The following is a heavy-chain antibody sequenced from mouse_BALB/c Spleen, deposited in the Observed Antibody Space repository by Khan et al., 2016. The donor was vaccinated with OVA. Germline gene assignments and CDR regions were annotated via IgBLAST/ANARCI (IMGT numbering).Heavy chain of an antibody. V-gene: IGHV2-3*01. CDR3: AKFTPDYYSMDY. Sequence: VQLQQSGPGLVAPSQSLSITCTVSGFSLSSTGVSWVRQPPGKGLEWLGVIWGAGSTNYHSTLKSRLIISKDNSKSQVFLQLNSLQTDDTATYYCAKFTPDYYSMDYWGQGTSVTVSS. CDR1: GFSLSSTG. J-gene: IGHJ4*01. CDR2: IWGAGST. D-gene: IGHD1-1*01.